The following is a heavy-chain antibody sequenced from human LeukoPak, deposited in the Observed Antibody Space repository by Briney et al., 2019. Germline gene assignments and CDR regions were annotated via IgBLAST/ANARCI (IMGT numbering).Heavy chain of an antibody. CDR1: GASISSHY. Sequence: KSSETLSLTCSVSGASISSHYWSWIRQPPGKGLEWIGYIHYSGSTNCNPSLKSRVTISLDTSKNQFSLKLTSVTAADTAVYYCSRDGTGFNIPGAYWGQGTLVTVSS. J-gene: IGHJ4*02. V-gene: IGHV4-59*11. CDR3: SRDGTGFNIPGAY. D-gene: IGHD1-14*01. CDR2: IHYSGST.